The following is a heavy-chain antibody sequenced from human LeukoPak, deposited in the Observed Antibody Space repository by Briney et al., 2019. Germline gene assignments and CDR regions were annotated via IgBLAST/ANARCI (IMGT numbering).Heavy chain of an antibody. D-gene: IGHD3-9*01. CDR3: VRDQYLNVMTGFDD. J-gene: IGHJ4*02. CDR1: GGSISSSSYY. CDR2: IYYSGST. Sequence: SSETLSLTCTVSGGSISSSSYYWGWIRQHPGKGLEWIGCIYYSGSTYYNPSLKSRVTISVDTSKNQFSLKLSSVTAADTAVYYCVRDQYLNVMTGFDDWGQGTLVTVSS. V-gene: IGHV4-39*07.